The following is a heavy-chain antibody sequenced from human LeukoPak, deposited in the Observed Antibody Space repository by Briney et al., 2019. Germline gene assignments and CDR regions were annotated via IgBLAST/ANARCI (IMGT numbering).Heavy chain of an antibody. J-gene: IGHJ6*04. V-gene: IGHV4-34*01. CDR1: GLSFSGYY. Sequence: AETLSLTCAVSGLSFSGYYLSWIRQPPGKGLEWVGEINHSGSTNYNPSLKSRVTISVDTSKNQFSLKMSYVTAEDTAVYYCVRELGAAAGRYGANCLDVWGKGTMVTVSS. CDR3: VRELGAAAGRYGANCLDV. D-gene: IGHD2-15*01. CDR2: INHSGST.